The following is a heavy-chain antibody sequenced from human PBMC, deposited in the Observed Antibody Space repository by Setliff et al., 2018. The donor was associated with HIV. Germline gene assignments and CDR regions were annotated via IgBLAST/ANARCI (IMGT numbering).Heavy chain of an antibody. Sequence: SGGSLRLSCAASGFPFSSNWMHWVRQAPGKGLVWVSRINTDGSSRSYADSVKGRFPISRDNAKNSLYLQMNSLRAEDTAVYYCAKSPPDYDILTGWPEYFDYWGQGTLVTVSS. CDR1: GFPFSSNW. D-gene: IGHD3-9*01. CDR2: INTDGSSR. CDR3: AKSPPDYDILTGWPEYFDY. J-gene: IGHJ4*02. V-gene: IGHV3-74*01.